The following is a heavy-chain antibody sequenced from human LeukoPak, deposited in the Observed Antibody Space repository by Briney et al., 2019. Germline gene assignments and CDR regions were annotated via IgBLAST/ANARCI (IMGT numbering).Heavy chain of an antibody. J-gene: IGHJ4*02. CDR3: ARDRGRYYDSERRLYFDY. D-gene: IGHD3-22*01. CDR1: VYCISSGLY. Sequence: PSETLSLTCTVSVYCISSGLYWGWIRQPPGKGVEWLGSIYHSGSTYYNPSLRSRVTISVETSKNQFSLKLSSVTAADTAVYYCARDRGRYYDSERRLYFDYWAQGTVVTVSS. V-gene: IGHV4-38-2*02. CDR2: IYHSGST.